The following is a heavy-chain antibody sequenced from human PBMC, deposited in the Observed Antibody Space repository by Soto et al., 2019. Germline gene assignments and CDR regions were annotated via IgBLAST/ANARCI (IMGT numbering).Heavy chain of an antibody. Sequence: QVQLQESGPGLVKPSGTLSLTCAVSGGSISSGGYYWSWIRQHPGKGLEWIGYIHDSGITYYSPSLKSRVTISVATSKNQFPLKLRSVTAADTAVYYCARVSYGSGSHRGGWFDPWGQGTPVTVSS. CDR1: GGSISSGGYY. CDR2: IHDSGIT. J-gene: IGHJ5*02. V-gene: IGHV4-31*11. D-gene: IGHD3-10*01. CDR3: ARVSYGSGSHRGGWFDP.